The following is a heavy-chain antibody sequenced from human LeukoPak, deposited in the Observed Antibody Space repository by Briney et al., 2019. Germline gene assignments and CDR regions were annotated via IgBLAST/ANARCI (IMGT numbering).Heavy chain of an antibody. V-gene: IGHV4-59*06. Sequence: SETLSLTCTVSGGSISSYYWSWIRQHPGKGLEWIGYIYYSGSTYYNPSLKSRVTISVDTSKNQFSLKLSSVTAADTAVYYCASSTNDYYDSSGYSFDYWGQGTLVTVSS. CDR1: GGSISSYY. D-gene: IGHD3-22*01. CDR2: IYYSGST. CDR3: ASSTNDYYDSSGYSFDY. J-gene: IGHJ4*02.